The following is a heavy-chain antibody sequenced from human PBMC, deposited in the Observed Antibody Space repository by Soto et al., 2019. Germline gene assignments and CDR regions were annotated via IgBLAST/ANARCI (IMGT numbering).Heavy chain of an antibody. CDR3: AKDEGVGGTLGLFDY. V-gene: IGHV3-30*18. CDR2: MSSDGSKI. CDR1: GFDFTYYA. J-gene: IGHJ4*02. Sequence: QVQLVESGGGAVQPGESLRLSCVASGFDFTYYAMHWVRQAPGKGLESVAVMSSDGSKIHHTDSVKGRFTISRANSKNTLYLQMNSLRKEDTAVYFCAKDEGVGGTLGLFDYWGQGTLVSVSS. D-gene: IGHD1-26*01.